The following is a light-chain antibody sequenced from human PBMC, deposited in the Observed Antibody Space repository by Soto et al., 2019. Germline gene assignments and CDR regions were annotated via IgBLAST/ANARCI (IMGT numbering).Light chain of an antibody. V-gene: IGKV3-15*01. J-gene: IGKJ2*01. Sequence: EIVMTQSPGTLSVSPGESATLSCRASQSVSTNVAWFQQRPGQPPRLLIYGASGRATGIPARFRGTGSGTEFTLTIGSMQSEAFAVSFCQQYANWPYTFAQGTKVDIK. CDR3: QQYANWPYT. CDR1: QSVSTN. CDR2: GAS.